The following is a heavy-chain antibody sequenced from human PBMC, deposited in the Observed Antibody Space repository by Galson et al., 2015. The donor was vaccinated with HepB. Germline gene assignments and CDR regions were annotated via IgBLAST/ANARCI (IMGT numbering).Heavy chain of an antibody. CDR3: ARGPYDSSGYYYY. CDR1: GFTVSSNY. CDR2: IYSGGST. J-gene: IGHJ4*02. Sequence: SLRLSCAASGFTVSSNYMSWVRQAPGKGLEWVSVIYSGGSTYYADSVKGRFTVSRDNSKNTLYLQMNSLRAEDTAVYYCARGPYDSSGYYYYWGQGTLVTVSS. V-gene: IGHV3-66*02. D-gene: IGHD3-22*01.